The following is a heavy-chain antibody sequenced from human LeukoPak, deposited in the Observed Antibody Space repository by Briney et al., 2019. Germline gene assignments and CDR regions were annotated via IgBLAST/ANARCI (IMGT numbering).Heavy chain of an antibody. V-gene: IGHV3-7*01. J-gene: IGHJ6*03. CDR3: ARYLYCSSTSCYHPGYYYYMDV. CDR2: IKQDGSEK. Sequence: GGSLRLSCTASGFIFNDYYMSWVRQAPGKGLEWVANIKQDGSEKYYVDSVKGRFTISRDNAKNSLYLQMNSLRAEDTAVYYCARYLYCSSTSCYHPGYYYYMDVWGKGTTVTVSS. CDR1: GFIFNDYY. D-gene: IGHD2-2*01.